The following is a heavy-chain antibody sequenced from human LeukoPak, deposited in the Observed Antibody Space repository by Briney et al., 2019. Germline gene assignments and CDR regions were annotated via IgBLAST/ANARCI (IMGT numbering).Heavy chain of an antibody. Sequence: PGGSLRLSCAASGFTFSDYYMSWIRQAPGKGLEWVSYISSSGSTIYYADSVKGRFTTSRDNAKNSLYLQMNSLRAEDTAVYYCARLGIVGATSFDYWGQGTLVTVSS. CDR2: ISSSGSTI. CDR1: GFTFSDYY. D-gene: IGHD1-26*01. V-gene: IGHV3-11*04. J-gene: IGHJ4*02. CDR3: ARLGIVGATSFDY.